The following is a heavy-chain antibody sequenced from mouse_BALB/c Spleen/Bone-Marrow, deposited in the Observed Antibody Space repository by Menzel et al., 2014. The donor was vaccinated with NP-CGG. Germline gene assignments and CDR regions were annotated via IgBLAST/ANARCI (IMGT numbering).Heavy chain of an antibody. CDR1: GYTFXSYW. CDR3: AIRGNYGNAMDY. CDR2: IYPGDGDT. V-gene: IGHV1-87*01. Sequence: QVQLQQSGAELARPGASVKLSCKASGYTFXSYWMQWVKQRPGQGLEWIGAIYPGDGDTRYTQKFKGKATSTADKSSSTAYMQLSSLASEDSAVYYCAIRGNYGNAMDYWGQGTSVTVSS. J-gene: IGHJ4*01. D-gene: IGHD2-1*01.